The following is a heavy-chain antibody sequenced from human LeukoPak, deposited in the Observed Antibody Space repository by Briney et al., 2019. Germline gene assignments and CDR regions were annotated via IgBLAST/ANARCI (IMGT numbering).Heavy chain of an antibody. CDR3: ATGKIYCSTTSCSDDS. CDR1: GYTLTELS. J-gene: IGHJ4*02. CDR2: FHPEDGET. D-gene: IGHD2-2*01. V-gene: IGHV1-24*01. Sequence: AASVKVSCKVSGYTLTELSMHWVRQAPGKGLEWMGGFHPEDGETVYAQKFQGRVTMTEDTSTDTAYMEPSSLRSEDTAIYYCATGKIYCSTTSCSDDSWGQGTLVTVSS.